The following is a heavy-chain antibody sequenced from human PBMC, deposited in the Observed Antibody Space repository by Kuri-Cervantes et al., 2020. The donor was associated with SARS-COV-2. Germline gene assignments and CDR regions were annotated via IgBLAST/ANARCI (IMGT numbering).Heavy chain of an antibody. J-gene: IGHJ4*02. D-gene: IGHD2-2*01. CDR3: ASEMSPKYCSSTSCYVI. CDR1: GFTFSSYA. CDR2: ISGSGGST. Sequence: GESLKISCAASGFTFSSYAMSWVRQAPGKGLEWVSAISGSGGSTYYADSVKGRFTISRDDSKNTLYLQMNSLRAEDTAVYYCASEMSPKYCSSTSCYVIWGQGTLVTVSS. V-gene: IGHV3-23*01.